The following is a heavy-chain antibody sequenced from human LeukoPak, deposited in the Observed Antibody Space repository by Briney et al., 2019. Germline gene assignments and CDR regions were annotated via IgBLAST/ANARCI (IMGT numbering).Heavy chain of an antibody. CDR3: AKGRPLADIVVVPAAIYSYYYGMDV. CDR2: ISGSGGST. Sequence: GGSLRLSCAASGFTFSSYAMSWVRQAPGKGLEWVSAISGSGGSTYCADSVKGRFTISRDNSKNTLYLQMNSLRAEDTAVYYCAKGRPLADIVVVPAAIYSYYYGMDVWGQGTTVTVSS. D-gene: IGHD2-2*02. V-gene: IGHV3-23*01. J-gene: IGHJ6*02. CDR1: GFTFSSYA.